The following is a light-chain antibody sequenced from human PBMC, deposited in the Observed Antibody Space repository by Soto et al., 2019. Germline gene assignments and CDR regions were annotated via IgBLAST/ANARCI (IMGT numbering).Light chain of an antibody. Sequence: EIVMTQSPATLSVAPGERATLSCRASQSVNFNLAWYQQKPGQAPRLLIYDASNRATGIPARFSGSGSGTDFTLTISSLEPEDFAVYYCQQRSNWPPFTLGQGTRLEIK. CDR3: QQRSNWPPFT. V-gene: IGKV3-11*01. J-gene: IGKJ5*01. CDR1: QSVNFN. CDR2: DAS.